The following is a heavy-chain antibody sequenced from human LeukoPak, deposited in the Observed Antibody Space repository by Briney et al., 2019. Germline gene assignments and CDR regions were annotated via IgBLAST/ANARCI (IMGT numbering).Heavy chain of an antibody. J-gene: IGHJ4*02. CDR3: AKGSGGAYYNYFED. CDR2: ISWDGGTI. Sequence: PGGSLRLSCADSGFTFDDYAFHWVRQAPGKGLEWVSLISWDGGTIYYADSVRGRFTISRDNSKNSLYLRMNSLRAEDTALYYCAKGSGGAYYNYFEDWGQGTLVSVAS. CDR1: GFTFDDYA. D-gene: IGHD1-26*01. V-gene: IGHV3-43D*03.